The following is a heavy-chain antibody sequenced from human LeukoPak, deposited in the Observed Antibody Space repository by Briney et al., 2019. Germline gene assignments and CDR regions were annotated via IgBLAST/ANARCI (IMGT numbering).Heavy chain of an antibody. CDR3: AKYVTTGIARHFDP. Sequence: PGGSLRLSCVASGFTFSSYVMNWVRQAPGKGLEWVSTIGARGETTDYADSVKGRFTISRDNSKNTLYVQMNSLRAEDTAIYYCAKYVTTGIARHFDPWGQGTLVTVSS. D-gene: IGHD1-1*01. V-gene: IGHV3-23*01. J-gene: IGHJ5*02. CDR2: IGARGETT. CDR1: GFTFSSYV.